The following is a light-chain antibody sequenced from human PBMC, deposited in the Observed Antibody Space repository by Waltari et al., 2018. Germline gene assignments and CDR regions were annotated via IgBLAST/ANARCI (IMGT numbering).Light chain of an antibody. Sequence: QSALTQPASVSGSPGHSITISCTGTSSDVGGYNYGSWYQQHPGKAPKLMIYDVRKRPSGVSNRFSGSKSGNTASLTISGLQAEDEADYYCSSYTSSSTVVFGGGTKLTVL. CDR3: SSYTSSSTVV. CDR2: DVR. V-gene: IGLV2-14*01. J-gene: IGLJ2*01. CDR1: SSDVGGYNY.